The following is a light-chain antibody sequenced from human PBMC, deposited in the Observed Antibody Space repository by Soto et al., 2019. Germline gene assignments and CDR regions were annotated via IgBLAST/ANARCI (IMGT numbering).Light chain of an antibody. CDR2: GVS. V-gene: IGLV2-23*02. CDR1: SSDVGSYNL. J-gene: IGLJ1*01. Sequence: QSVLTQPASVSGSPGQSITISCTGTSSDVGSYNLVSWYQQHPGKAPKLMIYGVSKRPSGVSNRFSGSKSGNTASLTISGLQAEDEDDYYCCSYAGSSTYVFGTGTKVTVL. CDR3: CSYAGSSTYV.